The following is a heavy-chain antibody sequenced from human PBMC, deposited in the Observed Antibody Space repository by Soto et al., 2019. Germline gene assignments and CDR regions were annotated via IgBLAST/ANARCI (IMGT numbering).Heavy chain of an antibody. CDR2: INAGNGNT. CDR1: GYTFTTYA. V-gene: IGHV1-3*01. J-gene: IGHJ4*02. Sequence: ASVKVSCKASGYTFTTYAMHWVRQAPGQRLEWMGWINAGNGNTKYSQKFQGRVTITRDTSASTAYMELSSLRSEDTAVYYCARGDGYYYFDYWGQGTLVTVSS. D-gene: IGHD3-22*01. CDR3: ARGDGYYYFDY.